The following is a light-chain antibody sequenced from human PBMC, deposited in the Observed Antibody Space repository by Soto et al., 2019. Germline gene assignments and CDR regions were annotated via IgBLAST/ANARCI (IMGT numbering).Light chain of an antibody. V-gene: IGLV2-14*01. CDR3: SSYTTSGTFYV. Sequence: QSVLTQPASVSGSPGQSIAISCTGTSSDVGGYNYVSWYQQHPGKAPKLMIFDVSNRPSGVSNRFSGSKSGNTASLTISGLQAEEEADYYCSSYTTSGTFYVFGTGTKVTVL. J-gene: IGLJ1*01. CDR2: DVS. CDR1: SSDVGGYNY.